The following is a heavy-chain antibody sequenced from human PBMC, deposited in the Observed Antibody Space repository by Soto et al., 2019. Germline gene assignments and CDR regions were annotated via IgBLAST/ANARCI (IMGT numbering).Heavy chain of an antibody. CDR3: AHSIDVAYYFDY. V-gene: IGHV2-5*02. CDR1: GFSLSTSGVG. Sequence: SGPTLVKPTQTLTLTCTFSGFSLSTSGVGVGWIRQPPGKALGWLALIYWDDDKRYSPSLKSRLTITKETSKSQVVLTMTNMDPVDTATYYCAHSIDVAYYFDYWGQGTLVTVSS. J-gene: IGHJ4*02. CDR2: IYWDDDK. D-gene: IGHD2-15*01.